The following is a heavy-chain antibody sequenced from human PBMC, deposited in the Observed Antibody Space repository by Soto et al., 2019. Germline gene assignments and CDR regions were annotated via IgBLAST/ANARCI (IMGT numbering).Heavy chain of an antibody. V-gene: IGHV4-31*03. J-gene: IGHJ4*02. Sequence: QVQLQESGPELVKSSQTLSLTCTVSNGSISTNGHYWTWIRQRPGKGLEWIAYIYYTGNSYYNPSLKSRPTMSIDTSKSQFSLTLRSVTAADTAVYYCAREQWGFDSWGQGTLVTVSS. CDR1: NGSISTNGHY. CDR3: AREQWGFDS. D-gene: IGHD6-19*01. CDR2: IYYTGNS.